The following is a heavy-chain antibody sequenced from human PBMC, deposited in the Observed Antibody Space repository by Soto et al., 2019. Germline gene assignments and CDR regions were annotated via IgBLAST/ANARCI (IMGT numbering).Heavy chain of an antibody. CDR2: ISYDGSNK. J-gene: IGHJ3*02. D-gene: IGHD1-26*01. V-gene: IGHV3-30*18. CDR3: AKDLGSGSYLFDAFDI. CDR1: GFTFSNYG. Sequence: QGQLVESGGGVVQPGRSLRLSCAASGFTFSNYGMHWVRQAPGKGLEWVAVISYDGSNKYYADSVKGRFTISRDNSKNTLYLQMNSLRAEDTAVYYCAKDLGSGSYLFDAFDIWGQGTMFTVSS.